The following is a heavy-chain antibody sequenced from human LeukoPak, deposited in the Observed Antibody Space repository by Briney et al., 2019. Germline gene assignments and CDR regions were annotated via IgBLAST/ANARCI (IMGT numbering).Heavy chain of an antibody. Sequence: KPSETLSLTCAVYGGSFSGYYWSWIRQPPGKGLEWIGEINHSGSTNYNPSLKSRVTISVDTSKNQFSLKLSSGTGADTAVYYCATGDGYCDGGTCYSYFDYWGQGTLVTVSS. D-gene: IGHD2-15*01. CDR1: GGSFSGYY. J-gene: IGHJ4*02. V-gene: IGHV4-34*01. CDR3: ATGDGYCDGGTCYSYFDY. CDR2: INHSGST.